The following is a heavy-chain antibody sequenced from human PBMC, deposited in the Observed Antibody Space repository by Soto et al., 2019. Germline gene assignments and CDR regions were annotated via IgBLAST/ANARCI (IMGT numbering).Heavy chain of an antibody. CDR2: ISSSSSYK. V-gene: IGHV3-21*01. J-gene: IGHJ6*02. CDR1: GFTLSSYI. Sequence: PGGSLRLSCAASGFTLSSYIINWVRQAPGRGLEWVSSISSSSSYKYYADSVKGRFTISRDNANNSVYLQMDRLRVEDTAVYYCARDGGSFYYYGMDVWGQGTTVTVSS. D-gene: IGHD3-10*01. CDR3: ARDGGSFYYYGMDV.